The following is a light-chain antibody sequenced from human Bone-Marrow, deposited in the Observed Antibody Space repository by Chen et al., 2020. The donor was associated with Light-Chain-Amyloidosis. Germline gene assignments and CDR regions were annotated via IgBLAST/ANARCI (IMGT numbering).Light chain of an antibody. J-gene: IGLJ3*02. V-gene: IGLV6-57*01. CDR1: SGSIATNY. CDR2: EDD. CDR3: QSYQGSSQGV. Sequence: NFMLTQPHSVSESPGKTVIISCTRSSGSIATNYVQWYQQRPGSSPNTVIYEDDQRPSGVPVRFSGSIDRSSNSASLTISGLKTEDEADYYCQSYQGSSQGVFGGGTKLTVL.